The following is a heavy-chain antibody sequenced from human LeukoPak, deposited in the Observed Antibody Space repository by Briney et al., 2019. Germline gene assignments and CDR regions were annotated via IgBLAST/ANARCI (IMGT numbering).Heavy chain of an antibody. CDR2: ISGSGGST. CDR1: GFTFSSYG. D-gene: IGHD3-22*01. CDR3: ANLVVIVGTRAFDI. V-gene: IGHV3-23*01. J-gene: IGHJ3*02. Sequence: GGSLRLSCAASGFTFSSYGMSWVRQAPGKGLEWVSAISGSGGSTYYADSVKGQFTISRDNSKNTLYLQMNSLRAEDTAVYYCANLVVIVGTRAFDIWGQGTMVTVSS.